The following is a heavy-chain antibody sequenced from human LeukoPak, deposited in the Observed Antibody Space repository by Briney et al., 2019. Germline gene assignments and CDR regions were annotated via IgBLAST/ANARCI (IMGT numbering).Heavy chain of an antibody. D-gene: IGHD6-13*01. CDR1: GFTFSGYA. Sequence: PGGSLRLSCAASGFTFSGYAMSWVRQAPGKGQEWVSAIGGPGFTTFYADSVKGRFTISRDNSLNTLYLQMNSLRAEDTAVYYCAKGTLTKTHGISWDPFDYWGQGTLVTVSS. V-gene: IGHV3-23*01. J-gene: IGHJ4*02. CDR2: IGGPGFTT. CDR3: AKGTLTKTHGISWDPFDY.